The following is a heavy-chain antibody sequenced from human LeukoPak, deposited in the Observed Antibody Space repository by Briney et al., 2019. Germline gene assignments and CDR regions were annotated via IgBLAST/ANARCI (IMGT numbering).Heavy chain of an antibody. J-gene: IGHJ6*02. CDR2: IKEDGSAK. CDR1: GFTFTDYW. V-gene: IGHV3-7*04. CDR3: ARGGGLDV. Sequence: PGGSLRLSCAASGFTFTDYWMNWVRQAPGKGLEWVANIKEDGSAKFYVDSLKGRFTVSRDNAKNSLYLQMNSLRAEDTAVYFCARGGGLDVWGQGATVTVSS.